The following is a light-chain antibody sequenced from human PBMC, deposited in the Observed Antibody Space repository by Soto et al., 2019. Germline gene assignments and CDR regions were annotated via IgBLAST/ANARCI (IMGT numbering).Light chain of an antibody. Sequence: QPVLTQPPSVSGAPGQRVTISCTGSSSNIGAGYDVHWYQQLPGTAPKLLIYGNSNRPSGVPDRFSGSKSGTSPSLAITGLQAEDEADYYCQSYDSSLSGVVFGGGTKVTVL. CDR3: QSYDSSLSGVV. J-gene: IGLJ2*01. CDR1: SSNIGAGYD. V-gene: IGLV1-40*01. CDR2: GNS.